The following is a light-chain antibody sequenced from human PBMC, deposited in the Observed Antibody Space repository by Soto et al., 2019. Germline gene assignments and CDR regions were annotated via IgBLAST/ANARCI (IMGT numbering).Light chain of an antibody. Sequence: DIQMTQSPSSLSASVGDRVTITCRASQSISSYLNWYQQKPGKAPKLLIYAASSLQSGVPSRFSGSGSGTDFTLTISSLQPEDFATYYCQQSYSTPRTCAQGTK. V-gene: IGKV1-39*01. CDR3: QQSYSTPRT. CDR2: AAS. J-gene: IGKJ1*01. CDR1: QSISSY.